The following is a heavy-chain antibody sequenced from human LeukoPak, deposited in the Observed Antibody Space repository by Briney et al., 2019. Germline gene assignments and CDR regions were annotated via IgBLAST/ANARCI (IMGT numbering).Heavy chain of an antibody. D-gene: IGHD5-24*01. CDR3: ATWLPTNY. CDR1: GGSFSGYY. V-gene: IGHV4-34*01. CDR2: INHSGST. Sequence: SETLSLTCAVYGGSFSGYYWSWIRQPPGKGLEWIGEINHSGSTNYNPSLKSRVTISVDTSKNQFSLKLSSVTAADTAVYYCATWLPTNYWGQGTLVTVSS. J-gene: IGHJ4*02.